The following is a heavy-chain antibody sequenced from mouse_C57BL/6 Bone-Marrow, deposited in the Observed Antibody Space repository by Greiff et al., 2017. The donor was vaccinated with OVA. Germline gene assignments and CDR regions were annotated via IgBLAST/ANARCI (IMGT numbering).Heavy chain of an antibody. CDR2: IYPGDGDT. J-gene: IGHJ1*03. CDR1: GYAFSSSW. V-gene: IGHV1-82*01. CDR3: ARYVYHLYFGV. Sequence: QVQLQQSGPELVKPGASVTISCKASGYAFSSSWMNWVKQRPGKGLEWIGRIYPGDGDTNYNGKFKGKATLTADKSSSTAYMQLSSLTSEDSAVYFCARYVYHLYFGVWGTATTVTVAS.